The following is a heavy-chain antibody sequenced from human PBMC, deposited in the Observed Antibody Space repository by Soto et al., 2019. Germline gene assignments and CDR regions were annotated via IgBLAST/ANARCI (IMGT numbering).Heavy chain of an antibody. CDR1: GFTFSAHY. CDR3: ARVSLVGPSGGRYFDY. V-gene: IGHV3-72*01. Sequence: ESGGGLVQPGGSLRLSCAASGFTFSAHYMDCVRQAPGKGLEWVGRIKNKANSYTTEYAASVEGRFTISREDSQNSLYLQMNRLKTEDTAVYYCARVSLVGPSGGRYFDYWGQGSQVAVSS. J-gene: IGHJ4*02. D-gene: IGHD1-26*01. CDR2: IKNKANSYTT.